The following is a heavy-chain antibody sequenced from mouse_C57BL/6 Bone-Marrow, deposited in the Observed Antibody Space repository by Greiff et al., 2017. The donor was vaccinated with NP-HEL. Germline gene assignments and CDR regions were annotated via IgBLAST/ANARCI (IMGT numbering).Heavy chain of an antibody. CDR1: GFTFSDYG. CDR2: ISSGSSTI. Sequence: EVKLVESGGGLVKPGGSLKLSCAASGFTFSDYGMHWVRQAPEKGLEWVAYISSGSSTIYYADTVKGRFTISRDNAKNTLFLQMTSLRSEDTAMYYCARGYYTTLFAYWGQGTLVTVSA. V-gene: IGHV5-17*01. CDR3: ARGYYTTLFAY. J-gene: IGHJ3*01. D-gene: IGHD2-12*01.